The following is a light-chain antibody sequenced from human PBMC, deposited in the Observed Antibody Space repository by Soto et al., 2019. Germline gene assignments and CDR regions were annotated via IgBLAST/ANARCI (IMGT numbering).Light chain of an antibody. CDR2: GAS. J-gene: IGKJ1*01. V-gene: IGKV3D-20*02. CDR3: QQRDIWPWT. CDR1: QSVISSY. Sequence: EIVLTQSAGTVSLSAGERGTLSFMASQSVISSYLAWYQQKPGQAPRLLIYGASSRATGIPARFSGSGSGTDFTLTISSLEPEDFAVYYCQQRDIWPWTFGQGTKVDI.